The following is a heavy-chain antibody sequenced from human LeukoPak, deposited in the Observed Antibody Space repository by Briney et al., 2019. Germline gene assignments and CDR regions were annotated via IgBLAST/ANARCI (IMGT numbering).Heavy chain of an antibody. CDR3: ARRRCSGGSCYSDGAWFDP. CDR1: GYRFTSYW. V-gene: IGHV5-51*01. D-gene: IGHD2-15*01. Sequence: GESLKISCKGSGYRFTSYWIGWVRQMPGNGLEWMGIIYPGDSDTRYSPSFQGQVTISADKSISTAYLQWSSLKASDTAMYYCARRRCSGGSCYSDGAWFDPWGQGTLVTVSS. CDR2: IYPGDSDT. J-gene: IGHJ5*02.